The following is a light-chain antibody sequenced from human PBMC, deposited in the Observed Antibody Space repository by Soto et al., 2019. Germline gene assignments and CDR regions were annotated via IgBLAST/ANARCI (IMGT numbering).Light chain of an antibody. Sequence: QSALTQPRSVSGSPGQSVTIPCTRTSSDVGGYNYVSWYEQHPVKAPKLMIYDVTKRPSGVPHRFSGSKSGNTASLTISGLQAEDEADYYCCSYAGSYTWVFGTGTKLTVL. CDR3: CSYAGSYTWV. V-gene: IGLV2-11*01. CDR1: SSDVGGYNY. CDR2: DVT. J-gene: IGLJ1*01.